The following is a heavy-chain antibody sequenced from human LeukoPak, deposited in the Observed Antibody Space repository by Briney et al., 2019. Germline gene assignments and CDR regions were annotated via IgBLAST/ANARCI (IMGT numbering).Heavy chain of an antibody. CDR2: ISWDDDNT. V-gene: IGHV3-43*01. Sequence: GGSLRLSCAASGFTFDDYTMHWVRQAPGKGLEWISLISWDDDNTYYADSVKGRFTISRDNSKNSLFLQLSSLRIEDTALYYCASDISTGGAYWGQGTLVTVSS. CDR3: ASDISTGGAY. D-gene: IGHD1-1*01. CDR1: GFTFDDYT. J-gene: IGHJ4*02.